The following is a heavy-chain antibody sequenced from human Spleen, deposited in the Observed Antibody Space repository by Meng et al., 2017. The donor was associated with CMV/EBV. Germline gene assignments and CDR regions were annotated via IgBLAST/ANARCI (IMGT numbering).Heavy chain of an antibody. D-gene: IGHD2-15*01. CDR2: INPMSGDT. CDR1: GYTFTGYY. CDR3: ARAVGYCSGGSCD. Sequence: ASVKVSCKTSGYTFTGYYIQWVRQAPGQGLEWMGWINPMSGDTKYAQKFQGRVTMTRDTSISTASMDLSRLRSDDTAVYYCARAVGYCSGGSCDWGQGTLVTVSS. J-gene: IGHJ4*02. V-gene: IGHV1-2*02.